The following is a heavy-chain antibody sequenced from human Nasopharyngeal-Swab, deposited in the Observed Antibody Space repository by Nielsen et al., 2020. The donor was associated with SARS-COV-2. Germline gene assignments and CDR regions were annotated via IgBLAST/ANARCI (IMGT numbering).Heavy chain of an antibody. V-gene: IGHV3-23*01. Sequence: WIRQPPGKGLEWVSAISGSGGSTYYADSVKGRFTISRDNSKNTLYLQMNNLRAEDTAVYYCAKDAVAASTYPTLDYWGQGTLVTVSS. J-gene: IGHJ4*02. CDR3: AKDAVAASTYPTLDY. CDR2: ISGSGGST. D-gene: IGHD2/OR15-2a*01.